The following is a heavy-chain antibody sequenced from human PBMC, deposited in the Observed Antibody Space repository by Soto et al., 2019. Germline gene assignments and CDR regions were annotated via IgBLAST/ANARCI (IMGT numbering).Heavy chain of an antibody. Sequence: PGASQKISCKGSGYRFTSYWIGWVRQKPGKGLESMGIIYPGDSDTRYSPSFQGQFTISVDKSISTAYLQWSSLKASDSAMYYCVRGVSSGLDYWGRGTLVTVSS. CDR3: VRGVSSGLDY. V-gene: IGHV5-51*01. D-gene: IGHD6-6*01. CDR1: GYRFTSYW. J-gene: IGHJ4*02. CDR2: IYPGDSDT.